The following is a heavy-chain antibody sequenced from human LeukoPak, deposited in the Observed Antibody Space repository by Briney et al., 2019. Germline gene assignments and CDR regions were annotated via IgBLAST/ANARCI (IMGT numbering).Heavy chain of an antibody. CDR2: TSSSDSGK. CDR3: AKDISNSGSYLGYFDY. D-gene: IGHD1-26*01. CDR1: GFTLSSYA. Sequence: GGSLRLSCVVSGFTLSSYAMSWVRQAPGKGLEWVAATSSSDSGKYHADSVRGRFTISRDNSKNSLYLQMNSLRAEDTALYYCAKDISNSGSYLGYFDYWGQGTLVTVSS. V-gene: IGHV3-23*01. J-gene: IGHJ4*02.